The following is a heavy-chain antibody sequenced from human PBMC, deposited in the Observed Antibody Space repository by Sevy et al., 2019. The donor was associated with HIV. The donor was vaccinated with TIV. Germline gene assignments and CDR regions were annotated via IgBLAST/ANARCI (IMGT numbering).Heavy chain of an antibody. J-gene: IGHJ6*02. CDR3: AKDRRNGAGAFYYYYYGMDV. V-gene: IGHV3-30*18. CDR1: GFTFSSYG. CDR2: ISYDGSNK. Sequence: GGSLRLSCAASGFTFSSYGMHWVRQAPGKGLEWAAVISYDGSNKYYADSVKGRLTITRDNSKNTLYLQMNSLRAEDTAVYYCAKDRRNGAGAFYYYYYGMDVWGQGTTVTVS. D-gene: IGHD2-8*01.